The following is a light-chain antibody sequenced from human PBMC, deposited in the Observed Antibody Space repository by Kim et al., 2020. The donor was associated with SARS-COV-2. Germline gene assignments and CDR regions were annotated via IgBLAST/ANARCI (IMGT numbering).Light chain of an antibody. CDR1: SSNIGSNY. J-gene: IGLJ3*02. CDR3: AAWDDSLNGPV. Sequence: QSVLTQPPSASGTPGQRVTISCSGSSSNIGSNYVYWYQQLPGTAPKLLIYRNNQRPSGVPDRFSGSKSGTSASLAISGLRSEDETDYHCAAWDDSLNGPVFGGGTQLTVL. CDR2: RNN. V-gene: IGLV1-47*01.